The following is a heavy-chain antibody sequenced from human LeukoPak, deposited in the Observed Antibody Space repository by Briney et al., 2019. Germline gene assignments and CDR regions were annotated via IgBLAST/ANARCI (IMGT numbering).Heavy chain of an antibody. CDR1: GFTFSSYV. Sequence: PGGSLRLSCAASGFTFSSYVMSWVRQAPGKGLEWVSAISGSGGSTYYADSVKGRFTISRDNSKNTLYLQMNSLRAEDTAVYYCAKVPYYDFWSGYNFDYWGQGTLVTVSS. V-gene: IGHV3-23*01. CDR2: ISGSGGST. D-gene: IGHD3-3*01. CDR3: AKVPYYDFWSGYNFDY. J-gene: IGHJ4*02.